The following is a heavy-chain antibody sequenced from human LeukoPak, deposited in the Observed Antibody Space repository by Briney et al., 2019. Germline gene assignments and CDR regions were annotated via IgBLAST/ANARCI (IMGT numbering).Heavy chain of an antibody. CDR1: GGTFSSYA. CDR2: IIPIFGTA. CDR3: AAWVRGVIITKLGVDY. Sequence: GASVKVSCKASGGTFSSYAISWARQAPGQGLEWMGGIIPIFGTANYAQKFQGRVTITADESTSTAYMELSSLRSEDTAVYYCAAWVRGVIITKLGVDYWGQGTLVTVSS. V-gene: IGHV1-69*13. J-gene: IGHJ4*02. D-gene: IGHD3-10*01.